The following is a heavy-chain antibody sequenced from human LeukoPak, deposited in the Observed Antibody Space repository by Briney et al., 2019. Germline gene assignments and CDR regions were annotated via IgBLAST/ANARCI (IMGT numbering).Heavy chain of an antibody. J-gene: IGHJ6*02. CDR3: ARVLPYYYGMDV. CDR1: GFTVSSNY. CDR2: ISASGRST. V-gene: IGHV3-23*01. D-gene: IGHD3-3*01. Sequence: GGSLRLSCAASGFTVSSNYMSWVRQAPGKGLEWVSGISASGRSTDYADSVKGRFTISRDNSRSTLYLQMNSLGAEDTAVYYCARVLPYYYGMDVWGQGTTVTVSS.